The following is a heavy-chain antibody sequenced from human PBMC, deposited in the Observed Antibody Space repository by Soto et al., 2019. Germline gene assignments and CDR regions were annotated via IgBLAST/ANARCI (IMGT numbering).Heavy chain of an antibody. V-gene: IGHV1-3*01. CDR1: GYTFTSYA. Sequence: GASVKVSCKASGYTFTSYAMHWVRQAPGQRLEWMGWINAGNGNTKYSQKFQGRVTITRDTSASTAYMELSSLRSEDTAVYYCARAQNYVDGYYFGYHGMDVWGQGTTVTVSS. D-gene: IGHD3-22*01. J-gene: IGHJ6*02. CDR2: INAGNGNT. CDR3: ARAQNYVDGYYFGYHGMDV.